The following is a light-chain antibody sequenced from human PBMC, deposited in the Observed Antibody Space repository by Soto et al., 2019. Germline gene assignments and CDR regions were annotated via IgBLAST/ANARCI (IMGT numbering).Light chain of an antibody. CDR1: QGINTY. Sequence: DIQMTQSPSSLSASVGDRVTITCRASQGINTYLNWYQQKPGKAPKLLIYHASSLQSGVPSRFSGSGSGTDFTLTISSLQPEDFATYYCLKSYSSPLTFGPGTKVEIK. V-gene: IGKV1-39*01. CDR3: LKSYSSPLT. CDR2: HAS. J-gene: IGKJ1*01.